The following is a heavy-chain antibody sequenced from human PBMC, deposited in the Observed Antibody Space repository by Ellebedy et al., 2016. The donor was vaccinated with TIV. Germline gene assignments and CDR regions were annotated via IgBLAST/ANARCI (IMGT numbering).Heavy chain of an antibody. CDR2: ISSSSSTI. Sequence: GESLKISXAASGFTFSDYYMSWIRQAPGKGLEWVSYISSSSSTIYYADSVKGRFTISRDNAKNSLYLQMNSLRDEDTAVYYCVKFPIAAAGRNYYGMDVWGQGTTVTVSS. CDR1: GFTFSDYY. V-gene: IGHV3-11*04. J-gene: IGHJ6*02. CDR3: VKFPIAAAGRNYYGMDV. D-gene: IGHD6-13*01.